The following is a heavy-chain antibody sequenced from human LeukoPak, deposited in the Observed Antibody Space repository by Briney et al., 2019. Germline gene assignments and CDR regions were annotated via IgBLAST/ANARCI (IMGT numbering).Heavy chain of an antibody. J-gene: IGHJ3*02. CDR1: GGSISSYY. D-gene: IGHD2-2*01. CDR2: IYTSGST. CDR3: ARVGADIVVVPAAMSGFDI. Sequence: SETLSPTCTVSGGSISSYYWSWIRQPPGKGLEWIGYIYTSGSTNYNPSLKSRVTISVDTSKNQFSLKLSSVTAADTAVYYCARVGADIVVVPAAMSGFDIWGQGTMVTVSS. V-gene: IGHV4-4*09.